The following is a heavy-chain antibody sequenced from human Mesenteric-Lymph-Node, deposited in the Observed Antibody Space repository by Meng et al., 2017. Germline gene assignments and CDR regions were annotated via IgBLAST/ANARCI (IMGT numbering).Heavy chain of an antibody. J-gene: IGHJ4*01. D-gene: IGHD3-22*01. CDR1: GGSISSGGHP. CDR2: IYYSGST. CDR3: ARVDSSGYFLDY. V-gene: IGHV4-31*03. Sequence: QVQLQESGPGLVKPSQTLSLTCTVSGGSISSGGHPLSWIRQHPGKGLEWIAYIYYSGSTYYNPSLKSRVILSVDTSKNQFSLKLSSVTAADTAVYYCARVDSSGYFLDYWGQGTLVTVSS.